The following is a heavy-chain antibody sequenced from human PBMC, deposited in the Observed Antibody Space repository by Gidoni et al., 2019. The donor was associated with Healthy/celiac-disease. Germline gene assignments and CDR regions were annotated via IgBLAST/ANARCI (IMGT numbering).Heavy chain of an antibody. Sequence: QVQLVESGGGVVQPGRSLRLSCAASGFTFSSYGMHWVRQAPGKGLEWVAVIWYDGSNKYYADSVKGRFTISRDNSKNTLYLQMNSLRAEDTAVYYCARAKTRKQWLVGNFDYWGQGTLVTVSS. CDR1: GFTFSSYG. J-gene: IGHJ4*02. CDR3: ARAKTRKQWLVGNFDY. CDR2: IWYDGSNK. V-gene: IGHV3-33*01. D-gene: IGHD6-19*01.